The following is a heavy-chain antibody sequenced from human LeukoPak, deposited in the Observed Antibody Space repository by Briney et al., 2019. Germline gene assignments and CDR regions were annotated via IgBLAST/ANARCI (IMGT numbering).Heavy chain of an antibody. V-gene: IGHV4-30-2*01. J-gene: IGHJ6*02. Sequence: SETLSLTCAVSGGSISSGGYSWSWIRQPPGKGPEWIGYIYHSGSTYYNPSLKSRVTISVDRSKNQFSLKLSSVTAADTAVYYCAGYCSSTSCYTPYYYYGMDVWGQGTTVTVSS. D-gene: IGHD2-2*02. CDR1: GGSISSGGYS. CDR3: AGYCSSTSCYTPYYYYGMDV. CDR2: IYHSGST.